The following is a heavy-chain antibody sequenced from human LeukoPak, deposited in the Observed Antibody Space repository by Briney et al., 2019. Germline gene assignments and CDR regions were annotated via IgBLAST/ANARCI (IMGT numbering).Heavy chain of an antibody. J-gene: IGHJ4*02. V-gene: IGHV3-74*01. D-gene: IGHD3-16*01. Sequence: GGSLRLSCAASGFTFSSYWMHWVRQAPGKGLVWVSRINSDGSSTSYADSVKGRFTISRDNAKNTLYLQMNSLRAEDTAVCYCARGHTFGGVIVNWGQGTLVTVSS. CDR1: GFTFSSYW. CDR3: ARGHTFGGVIVN. CDR2: INSDGSST.